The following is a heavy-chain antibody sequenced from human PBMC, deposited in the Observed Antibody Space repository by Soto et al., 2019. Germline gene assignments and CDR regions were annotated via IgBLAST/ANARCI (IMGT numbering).Heavy chain of an antibody. CDR3: ARGGPGVFGRSSTSPYYYYMDV. J-gene: IGHJ6*03. V-gene: IGHV1-18*01. Sequence: ASVKVSCKASGYTFTSYGISWVRQAPGQGLEWMGWISAYNGNTNYAQKLQGRVTMTTDTSTSTAYMELRSLRSDDTAVYYCARGGPGVFGRSSTSPYYYYMDVWGKGTTVTVSS. CDR2: ISAYNGNT. D-gene: IGHD2-2*01. CDR1: GYTFTSYG.